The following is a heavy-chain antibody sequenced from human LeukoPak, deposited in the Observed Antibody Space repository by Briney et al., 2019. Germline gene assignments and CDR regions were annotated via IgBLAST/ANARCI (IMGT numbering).Heavy chain of an antibody. V-gene: IGHV3-48*03. D-gene: IGHD6-13*01. CDR2: ISSSGSTI. CDR1: GFTFSSYE. CDR3: ARARTGYSSSWDPYYYYGMDV. J-gene: IGHJ6*02. Sequence: GGSLRLSCAASGFTFSSYEMNWVRQAPGKGLEWVSYISSSGSTIYYADSVKGRFTISRDNAKNSLYLQMNSLRAEDTAVYYCARARTGYSSSWDPYYYYGMDVWGQGTTVTVSS.